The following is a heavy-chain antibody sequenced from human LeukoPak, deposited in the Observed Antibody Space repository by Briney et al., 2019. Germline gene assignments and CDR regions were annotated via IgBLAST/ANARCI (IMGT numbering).Heavy chain of an antibody. Sequence: ASVKVSCKASGYTFTGSYMHWVRQAPGQGLEWMGWINPNSGGTSYAQKFQGRVTMTRDTSISTAYMELSSLTSDDTAVYYCARGASGSPWRLDYWGYGTLVAVSS. CDR2: INPNSGGT. CDR1: GYTFTGSY. D-gene: IGHD6-19*01. V-gene: IGHV1-2*02. J-gene: IGHJ4*01. CDR3: ARGASGSPWRLDY.